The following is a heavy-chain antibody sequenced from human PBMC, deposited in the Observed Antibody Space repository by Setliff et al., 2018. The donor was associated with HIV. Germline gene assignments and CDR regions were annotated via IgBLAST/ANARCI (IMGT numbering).Heavy chain of an antibody. J-gene: IGHJ4*02. V-gene: IGHV3-11*04. CDR3: ARDLHWAFDY. CDR2: ISGDSNII. CDR1: GFIFSEHY. Sequence: LRLSCAASGFIFSEHYMNWVRQAPGRGLEWVSYISGDSNIIDYADSVKGRFTISRDNAKNSLYLQMNSPRAEDTAVYYCARDLHWAFDYWGQGTLVTVSS. D-gene: IGHD7-27*01.